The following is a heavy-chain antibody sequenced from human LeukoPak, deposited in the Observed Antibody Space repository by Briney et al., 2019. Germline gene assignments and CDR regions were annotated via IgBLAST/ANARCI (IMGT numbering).Heavy chain of an antibody. CDR1: GGSISGDH. CDR2: IYYSGST. Sequence: SETPSLTCTVSGGSISGDHWNWIRQPPGKGLEWIGYIYYSGSTNYNPSLKSRVTISIDTSKNQFSLKLTSVTAADTAVYYCARRNDFGIWGQGTMVTVSS. J-gene: IGHJ3*02. V-gene: IGHV4-59*08. CDR3: ARRNDFGI.